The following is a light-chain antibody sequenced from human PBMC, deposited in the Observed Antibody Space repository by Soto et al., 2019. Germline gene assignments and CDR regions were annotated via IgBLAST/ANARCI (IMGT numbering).Light chain of an antibody. CDR3: QQLNSYPL. J-gene: IGKJ4*01. CDR2: AAS. V-gene: IGKV1-5*01. Sequence: DIQMTQSPSTLSASVGGRVTITCRASQSVGTWVAWYQQKPGKAPKLLIYAASTLQSGVPSRFSGSGSGTDFTLTISSLQPEDFATYYCQQLNSYPLFGGGTKVDIK. CDR1: QSVGTW.